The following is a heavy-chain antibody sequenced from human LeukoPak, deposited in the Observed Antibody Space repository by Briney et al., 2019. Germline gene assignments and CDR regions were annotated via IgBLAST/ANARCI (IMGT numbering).Heavy chain of an antibody. V-gene: IGHV3-7*04. J-gene: IGHJ6*03. CDR1: GCTFSSYW. Sequence: GGSLTLSCAASGCTFSSYWMSWVRQAPGQGLEWVSNIKQDGSEKYYVDSVKGRFTISRDNAKNSLYLQMNSLRAEDTAVYYCARAPRGYSYRPYYYYYYYMDVWGKGTTVTVSS. CDR2: IKQDGSEK. CDR3: ARAPRGYSYRPYYYYYYYMDV. D-gene: IGHD5-18*01.